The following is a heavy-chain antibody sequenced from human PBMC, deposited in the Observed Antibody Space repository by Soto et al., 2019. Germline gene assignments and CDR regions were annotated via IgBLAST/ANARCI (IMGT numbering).Heavy chain of an antibody. CDR2: IIPILGIA. Sequence: SVKVSCKASGGTFSSYTISWVRQAPGQGLEWMGRIIPILGIANYAQKFQGRVTITADKSTSTAYMELSSLRSEDTAVYYCARDQQVGYCSSTSCYAGQFDYWGQGTLVTVSS. CDR3: ARDQQVGYCSSTSCYAGQFDY. CDR1: GGTFSSYT. V-gene: IGHV1-69*04. J-gene: IGHJ4*02. D-gene: IGHD2-2*01.